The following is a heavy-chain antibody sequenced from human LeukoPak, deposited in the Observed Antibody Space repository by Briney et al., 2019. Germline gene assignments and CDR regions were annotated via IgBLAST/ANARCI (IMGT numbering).Heavy chain of an antibody. V-gene: IGHV3-23*01. Sequence: GGSLRLSCAASGFTLSSYAMSWVRQAPGKGLEWVSAISGSGGSTYYADSVKGRFTMSRDNSKNTLYLQMKSLRAEDTAVYYCWYNKATAFDIWGQGTMVTVSS. CDR3: WYNKATAFDI. J-gene: IGHJ3*02. CDR2: ISGSGGST. CDR1: GFTLSSYA. D-gene: IGHD1-1*01.